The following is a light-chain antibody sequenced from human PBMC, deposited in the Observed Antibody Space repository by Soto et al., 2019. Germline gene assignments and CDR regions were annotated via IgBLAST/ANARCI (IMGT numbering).Light chain of an antibody. CDR1: QSVSSQ. J-gene: IGKJ1*01. CDR2: DAS. V-gene: IGKV3-11*01. Sequence: EIVLTQSPATLSLSPGERATLSCRASQSVSSQLAWYQHKPGQAPRLHIYDASNRDTGIPDRISGSGSGTDFTLTISSLEPEDFAVYYCAQRIWPWTVGQGTKVDIK. CDR3: AQRIWPWT.